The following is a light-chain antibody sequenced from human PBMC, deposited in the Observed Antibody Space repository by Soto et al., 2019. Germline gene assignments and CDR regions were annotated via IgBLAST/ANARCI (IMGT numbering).Light chain of an antibody. CDR3: QQYGSFPLT. Sequence: EIVLTQSPATLYLSPGERATLSCGASQSVSNSYLAWYQQTPGLAPRLLIYDASSRATGIPDRFSGSGSGTDFTLTISRLEPEDFAVYYCQQYGSFPLTFGGGTKVEIK. V-gene: IGKV3D-20*01. CDR2: DAS. J-gene: IGKJ4*01. CDR1: QSVSNSY.